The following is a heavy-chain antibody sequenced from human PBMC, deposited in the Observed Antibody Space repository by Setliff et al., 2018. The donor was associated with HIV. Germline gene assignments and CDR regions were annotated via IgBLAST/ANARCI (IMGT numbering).Heavy chain of an antibody. D-gene: IGHD6-19*01. V-gene: IGHV4-4*02. CDR3: ARGAVGGTTFDVFDI. CDR1: GASIISSNW. CDR2: IYHDGST. J-gene: IGHJ3*02. Sequence: SSTLSPPFAVSGASIISSNWWSWVRQPPGKGLEWIGEIYHDGSTNYNPSLKSRVTILVDKSKNQFSLKMSSVTAADTAVYYSARGAVGGTTFDVFDIWGQGTMVTVSS.